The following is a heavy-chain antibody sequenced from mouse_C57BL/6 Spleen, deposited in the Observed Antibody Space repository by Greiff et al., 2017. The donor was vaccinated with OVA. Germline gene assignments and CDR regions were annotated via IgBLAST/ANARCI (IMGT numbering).Heavy chain of an antibody. CDR2: INYDGSST. J-gene: IGHJ1*03. Sequence: EVNVVESEGGLVQPGSSMKLSCTASGFTFSDYYMAWVRQVPEKGLEWVANINYDGSSTYYLDSLKSRFIISRDNAKNILYLQMSSLKSEDTATYYCARDYYGRIDVWGTGTTVTVSS. V-gene: IGHV5-16*01. CDR1: GFTFSDYY. CDR3: ARDYYGRIDV. D-gene: IGHD1-1*01.